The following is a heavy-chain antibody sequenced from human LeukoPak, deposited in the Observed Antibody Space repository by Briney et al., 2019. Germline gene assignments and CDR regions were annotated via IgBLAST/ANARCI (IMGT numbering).Heavy chain of an antibody. CDR2: IKQDGSEK. Sequence: GGSLRLSCAASGFTFSGYWMSWVRQAPGKGLEWVANIKQDGSEKYYVDSVKGRFTISRDNAKNSLYLQMNSLRAEDTAVYYCARRYFDYWGQGTLVTVSS. CDR1: GFTFSGYW. CDR3: ARRYFDY. J-gene: IGHJ4*02. V-gene: IGHV3-7*05.